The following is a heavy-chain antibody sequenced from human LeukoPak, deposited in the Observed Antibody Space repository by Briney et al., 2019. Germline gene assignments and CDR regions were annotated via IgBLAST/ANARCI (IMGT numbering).Heavy chain of an antibody. Sequence: GGSLRLSCAASGFIFTNYFMSWVRQAPGKGLEWVASIKHDGSEKYYVDSVRGRLTISRDNTMNSLYLQMSSLRAEDTAVYYCATDRGWRTSGYYLYYFEYWGQGTLVTFSS. V-gene: IGHV3-7*01. CDR3: ATDRGWRTSGYYLYYFEY. CDR2: IKHDGSEK. J-gene: IGHJ4*02. D-gene: IGHD3-3*01. CDR1: GFIFTNYF.